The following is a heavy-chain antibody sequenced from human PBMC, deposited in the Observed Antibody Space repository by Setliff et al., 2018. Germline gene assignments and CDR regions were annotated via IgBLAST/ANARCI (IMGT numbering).Heavy chain of an antibody. J-gene: IGHJ4*02. D-gene: IGHD6-19*01. CDR3: VREVGTGWYGYYFDY. Sequence: GGSLRLSCTASGFSYSNDWVSWVRQAPGKGLEWLASINPHASEKYYADSVKGRFTISRDNAKNSLSLQMNNLRTEDTAVYYCVREVGTGWYGYYFDYWGQGILVTVSS. CDR1: GFSYSNDW. CDR2: INPHASEK. V-gene: IGHV3-7*03.